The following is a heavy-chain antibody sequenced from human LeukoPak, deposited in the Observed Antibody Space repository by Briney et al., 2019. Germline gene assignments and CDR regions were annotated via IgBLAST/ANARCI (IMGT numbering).Heavy chain of an antibody. CDR3: ARALMVYAIEFDY. CDR1: GGSISSSNW. D-gene: IGHD2-8*01. J-gene: IGHJ4*02. V-gene: IGHV4-4*02. CDR2: IYHSGST. Sequence: SETLSLTCAVSGGSISSSNWWSWVRQPPGKGLEWIGEIYHSGSTNYNPSLKSRVTISVDKSKNQFSLKLSSVTAADTAVYYCARALMVYAIEFDYWGQGTLVTVSS.